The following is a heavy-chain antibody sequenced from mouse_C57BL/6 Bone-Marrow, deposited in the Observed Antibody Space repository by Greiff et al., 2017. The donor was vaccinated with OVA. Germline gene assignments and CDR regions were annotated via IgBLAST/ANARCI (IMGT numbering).Heavy chain of an antibody. CDR3: ARRGYYGSRDTFAY. CDR2: INPNNGGT. J-gene: IGHJ3*01. Sequence: VQLQQSGPELVKPGASVKISCKASGYTFTDYYMNWVKQSHGKSLEWIGDINPNNGGTSYNQKFKGKATLTVDKSSSTAYMELRSLTSEDSAVYYCARRGYYGSRDTFAYWGQGTLVTVSA. CDR1: GYTFTDYY. D-gene: IGHD1-1*01. V-gene: IGHV1-26*01.